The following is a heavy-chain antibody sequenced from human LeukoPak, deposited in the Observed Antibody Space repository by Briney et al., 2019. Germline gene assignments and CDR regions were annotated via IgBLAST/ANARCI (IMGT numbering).Heavy chain of an antibody. CDR2: IKQDGSEK. V-gene: IGHV3-7*01. J-gene: IGHJ4*02. CDR3: ARYIYSSGWCFDY. Sequence: GGSLRLSCAASGFTFSGYWMSWVRQAPGKGLEWVANIKQDGSEKYYVDSVKGRFTISRDNAKNSLYLQMNSLRAEDTAVYYCARYIYSSGWCFDYWGQGTLVTVSS. CDR1: GFTFSGYW. D-gene: IGHD6-19*01.